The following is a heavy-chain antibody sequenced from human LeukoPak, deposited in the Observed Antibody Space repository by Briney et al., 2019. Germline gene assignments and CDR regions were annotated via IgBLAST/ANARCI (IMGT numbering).Heavy chain of an antibody. D-gene: IGHD3-10*01. Sequence: SVKVSCKASGGTFSSYAISWVRQAPGQGLEWMGGIIPIFGTANYAQKFQGRVTITADESTSTAYMELSSLRSEDTAVYYCATREEYGSGSYYHYYMDVWGKGTTVTVSS. CDR1: GGTFSSYA. CDR3: ATREEYGSGSYYHYYMDV. J-gene: IGHJ6*03. V-gene: IGHV1-69*13. CDR2: IIPIFGTA.